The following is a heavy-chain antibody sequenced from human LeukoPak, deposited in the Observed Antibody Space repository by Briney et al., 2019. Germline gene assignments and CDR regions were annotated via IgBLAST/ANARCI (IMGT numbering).Heavy chain of an antibody. J-gene: IGHJ4*02. CDR1: GGSISSDC. D-gene: IGHD6-6*01. CDR2: IYYSGST. V-gene: IGHV4-59*12. CDR3: ARDGGGSSSYFAY. Sequence: SETLSLTCTVSGGSISSDCWSWIRQPPGKGLEWIGYIYYSGSTKYNPSLKSRVTISVDTSKNQFSLKLSSVTPADTAVYHCARDGGGSSSYFAYWGRGTLVTVSS.